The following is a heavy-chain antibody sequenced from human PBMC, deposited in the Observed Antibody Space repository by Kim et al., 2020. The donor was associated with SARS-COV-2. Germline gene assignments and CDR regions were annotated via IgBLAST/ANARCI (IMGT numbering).Heavy chain of an antibody. V-gene: IGHV3-23*01. D-gene: IGHD3-3*01. CDR3: AKVGAGSGFWSTYYFDY. J-gene: IGHJ4*02. Sequence: VKGRFTISRDNSKNTLYLQMNSLRAEDTAVYYCAKVGAGSGFWSTYYFDYWGQGTLVTVSS.